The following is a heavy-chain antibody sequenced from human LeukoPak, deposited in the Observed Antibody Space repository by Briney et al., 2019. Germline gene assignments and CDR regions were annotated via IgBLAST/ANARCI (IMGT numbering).Heavy chain of an antibody. Sequence: GASVKVSCRASGYTFTSYGISWVRQAPGQGLEWMGWISAYNGNTNYAQKLQGRVTMTTDTSTSTAYMELRSLRSDDTAVYYCARAMGTIVVVPAAYDYWGQGTLVTVSS. J-gene: IGHJ4*02. CDR2: ISAYNGNT. D-gene: IGHD2-2*01. CDR1: GYTFTSYG. CDR3: ARAMGTIVVVPAAYDY. V-gene: IGHV1-18*01.